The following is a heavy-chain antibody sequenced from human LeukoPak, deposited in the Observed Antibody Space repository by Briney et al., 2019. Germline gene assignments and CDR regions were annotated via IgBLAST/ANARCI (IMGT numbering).Heavy chain of an antibody. CDR1: GGTFSSYA. CDR3: ARIGLCNGGSCYVDY. D-gene: IGHD2-15*01. J-gene: IGHJ4*02. V-gene: IGHV1-69*04. Sequence: SVKVSCKASGGTFSSYAISWVRQAPGQGLEWMGRIIPIFGIANYAQKFQGRVTITADKSTSTAYMELSSLRSEDTAVYYCARIGLCNGGSCYVDYWGQGTLVTVSS. CDR2: IIPIFGIA.